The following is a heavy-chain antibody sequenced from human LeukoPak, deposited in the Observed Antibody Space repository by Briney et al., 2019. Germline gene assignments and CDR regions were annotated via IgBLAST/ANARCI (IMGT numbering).Heavy chain of an antibody. V-gene: IGHV3-23*01. CDR1: GFTFNTYA. J-gene: IGHJ4*02. Sequence: GESLRLSCAASGFTFNTYAMSWVRQAPGKGLEWVSVISTGGVNTYYTDSVKGRFTISRDNSKNTLYLQMNSLRAEDTAVYYCAKEGDEAARPSLFWFDYWGQGTLVTVSS. CDR2: ISTGGVNT. D-gene: IGHD6-6*01. CDR3: AKEGDEAARPSLFWFDY.